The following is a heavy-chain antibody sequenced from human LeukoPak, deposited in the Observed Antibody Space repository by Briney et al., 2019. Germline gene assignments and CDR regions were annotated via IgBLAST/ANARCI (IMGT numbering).Heavy chain of an antibody. CDR1: GFTFSSYA. V-gene: IGHV3-30-3*01. CDR2: ISYDGSNK. CDR3: ARGPSSYDFWSGYYPYYYYGMDV. J-gene: IGHJ6*02. Sequence: GGSLRLSCAASGFTFSSYAMHWVRQAPGKGLEWVAVISYDGSNKYYADSVKGRFTISRDNSKNTLYLQMNSLRAEDTAVYYCARGPSSYDFWSGYYPYYYYGMDVWGQGTTVAVSS. D-gene: IGHD3-3*01.